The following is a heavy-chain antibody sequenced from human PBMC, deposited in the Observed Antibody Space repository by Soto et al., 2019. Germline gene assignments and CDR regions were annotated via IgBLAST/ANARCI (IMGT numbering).Heavy chain of an antibody. Sequence: QVQLQESGPGLVKPSQTLSLTCTVSGGYISSGGYYWSWIRQHPGKGLEWIGYIYYSGSTYYNPSLKSRVTISVDTSKDQFSLKLSSVTAADTAVYYCAVSRDGYSMDVWGQGTTVTVSS. CDR3: AVSRDGYSMDV. CDR2: IYYSGST. J-gene: IGHJ6*02. V-gene: IGHV4-31*03. D-gene: IGHD2-2*01. CDR1: GGYISSGGYY.